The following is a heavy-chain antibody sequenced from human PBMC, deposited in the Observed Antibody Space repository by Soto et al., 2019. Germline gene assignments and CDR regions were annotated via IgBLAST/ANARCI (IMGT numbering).Heavy chain of an antibody. CDR2: IYYSGST. D-gene: IGHD5-18*01. J-gene: IGHJ5*02. V-gene: IGHV4-59*01. CDR3: ARALGYSYGNWFDP. Sequence: QVQLQESGPGLVKPSETLSLTCTVSGDSISSYYWSWIRQPPGKGLEWIGYIYYSGSTNYNPSLKSRVTISVDTSKNQFSLKLSSVTAADTAVYYCARALGYSYGNWFDPWGQGTLVTVSS. CDR1: GDSISSYY.